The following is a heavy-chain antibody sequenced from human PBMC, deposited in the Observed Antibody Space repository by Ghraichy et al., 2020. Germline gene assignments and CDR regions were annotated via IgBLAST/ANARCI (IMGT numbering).Heavy chain of an antibody. Sequence: GGSLRLSCAASGFTFSSYAMTWVRQAPGKGLEWVSTISGSGGSTYYADSVKGRFTMSRDNSKNTLYLQMHSLGAEDTAIYYCAKDQYDTLTGQYYFDYWGQGTLVTVSS. D-gene: IGHD3-9*01. CDR2: ISGSGGST. CDR3: AKDQYDTLTGQYYFDY. J-gene: IGHJ4*02. V-gene: IGHV3-23*01. CDR1: GFTFSSYA.